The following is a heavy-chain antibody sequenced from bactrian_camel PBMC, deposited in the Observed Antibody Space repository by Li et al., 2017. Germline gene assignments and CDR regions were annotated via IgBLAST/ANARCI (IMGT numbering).Heavy chain of an antibody. CDR3: ASSHTYFSGAYYTNYEYNY. Sequence: VQLVESGGGSVQAGGSLRLSCAASGYTYSSYCMGWFRQAPGEEREGVACIDSDGRTSYADSVKGRFTISKDNAKNTLYLQMNSLKSEDTALYYCASSHTYFSGAYYTNYEYNYWGQGTQVTVS. CDR2: IDSDGRT. V-gene: IGHV3S1*01. D-gene: IGHD2*01. J-gene: IGHJ4*01. CDR1: GYTYSSYC.